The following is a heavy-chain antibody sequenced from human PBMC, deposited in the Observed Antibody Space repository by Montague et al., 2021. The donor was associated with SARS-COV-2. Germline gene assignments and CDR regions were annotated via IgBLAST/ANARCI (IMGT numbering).Heavy chain of an antibody. D-gene: IGHD3-10*01. V-gene: IGHV4-61*02. CDR3: ARDFPPGRYYFDF. CDR1: GDPINIGNYY. CDR2: TYTSGST. Sequence: TLSLTCTVSGDPINIGNYYWNWIRQPDGQGLEWIGRTYTSGSTDYNPYLKSRLTISFNTSKNEFSLRLNSLTAADTAVYYCARDFPPGRYYFDFWGQGTLVIVSS. J-gene: IGHJ4*02.